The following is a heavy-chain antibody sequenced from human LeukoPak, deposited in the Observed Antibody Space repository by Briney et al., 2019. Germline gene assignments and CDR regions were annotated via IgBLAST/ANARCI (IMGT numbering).Heavy chain of an antibody. D-gene: IGHD5-24*01. V-gene: IGHV3-23*01. CDR1: GFTFSSYA. CDR2: ISGSGGST. Sequence: PGGSLRLSCAASGFTFSSYAMSWVRQAPGKGLEWVSAISGSGGSTYYADSVKGRFTISRDNSKNTLYLQMNSLRAEDTAVYYCAKSGMATPLRGGCFDYWGQGTLVTVSS. CDR3: AKSGMATPLRGGCFDY. J-gene: IGHJ4*02.